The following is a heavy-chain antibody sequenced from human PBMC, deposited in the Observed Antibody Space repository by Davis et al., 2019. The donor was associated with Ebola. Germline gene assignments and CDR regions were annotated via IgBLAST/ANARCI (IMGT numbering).Heavy chain of an antibody. Sequence: GSLRLSCTVSGGSISSSSYYWGWIRQPPGKGLEWIGSIYYSGSTYYNPSLKSRVTISVDTSKNQFSLKLSSVTAADTAVYYCARALGYCRFDPWGQGTLVTVSS. CDR1: GGSISSSSYY. CDR3: ARALGYCRFDP. CDR2: IYYSGST. D-gene: IGHD2-15*01. V-gene: IGHV4-39*01. J-gene: IGHJ5*02.